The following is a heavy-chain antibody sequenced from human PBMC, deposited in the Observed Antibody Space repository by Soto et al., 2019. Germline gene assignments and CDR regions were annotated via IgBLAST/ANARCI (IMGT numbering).Heavy chain of an antibody. CDR3: AASIFYYGMDV. Sequence: GESLKISCKCSGYTFTNYWIGWVRQMPGKGPEWMGIIYPGDSDTKYNPSFQGQVTISADKSITTTYLQWSSLKASDTAIYYCAASIFYYGMDVWGQGTTVTVS. J-gene: IGHJ6*02. CDR1: GYTFTNYW. V-gene: IGHV5-51*01. CDR2: IYPGDSDT.